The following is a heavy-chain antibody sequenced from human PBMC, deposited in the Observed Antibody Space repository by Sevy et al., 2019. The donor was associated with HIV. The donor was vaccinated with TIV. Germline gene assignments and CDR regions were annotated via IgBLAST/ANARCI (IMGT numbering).Heavy chain of an antibody. CDR2: ISSSSSTI. Sequence: GGSLRLSCAASGFTFSSYSMNWVRQAPGKGLEWVSYISSSSSTIYYAHSVKGRFTISRDNAKNSLYLQMNSLRDEDTAVYYCAGPYCSGGSCYHDAFDIWGQGTMVTVSS. CDR3: AGPYCSGGSCYHDAFDI. D-gene: IGHD2-15*01. V-gene: IGHV3-48*02. CDR1: GFTFSSYS. J-gene: IGHJ3*02.